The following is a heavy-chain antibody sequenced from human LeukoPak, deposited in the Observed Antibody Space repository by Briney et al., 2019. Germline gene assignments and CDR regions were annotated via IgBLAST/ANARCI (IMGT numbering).Heavy chain of an antibody. V-gene: IGHV4-30-2*01. CDR1: GGSISSGGYS. CDR3: ASVLRFSQGAFDI. Sequence: SQTLSLTCAVSGGSISSGGYSWSWLRQPPGTGLEWLGYIYHSGSTYYNPSLKSRVTISVDRSKNQFSLKLSSVTAADTAVYYCASVLRFSQGAFDIWGQGTMVTVSS. D-gene: IGHD3-3*01. CDR2: IYHSGST. J-gene: IGHJ3*02.